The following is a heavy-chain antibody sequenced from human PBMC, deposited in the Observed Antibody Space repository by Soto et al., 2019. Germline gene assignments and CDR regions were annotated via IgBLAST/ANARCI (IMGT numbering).Heavy chain of an antibody. CDR3: ATTSSSWYGCGFWFDP. CDR1: GYTFTSYD. J-gene: IGHJ5*02. V-gene: IGHV1-8*01. CDR2: MNPNSGNT. D-gene: IGHD6-13*01. Sequence: GASVKVSCKASGYTFTSYDINWVRQATGQGLEWMGWMNPNSGNTGYAQKFQGRVTMTRNTSISTAYMELSSLRSEDTAVYYCATTSSSWYGCGFWFDPWGQGTLVTVSS.